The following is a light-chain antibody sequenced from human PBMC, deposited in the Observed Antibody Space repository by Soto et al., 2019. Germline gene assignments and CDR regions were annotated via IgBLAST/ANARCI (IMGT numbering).Light chain of an antibody. CDR2: DVS. CDR3: SSYTSSITSVV. CDR1: SSDVGGYNY. V-gene: IGLV2-14*01. Sequence: QSALTQPPSVSGSPGQSITISCTGTSSDVGGYNYVSWYQQHPGKAPKLMIYDVSNRPSGVSNRFSGSKSGNTASLTISGLEAECEADYYCSSYTSSITSVVFGGGTKLTVL. J-gene: IGLJ2*01.